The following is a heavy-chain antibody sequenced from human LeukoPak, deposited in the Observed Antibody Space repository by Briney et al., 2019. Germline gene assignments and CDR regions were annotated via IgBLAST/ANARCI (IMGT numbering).Heavy chain of an antibody. CDR2: IIPIFGTA. CDR1: GGTFSSYA. J-gene: IGHJ3*02. Sequence: ASVKVSCKASGGTFSSYAVSWVRQAPGHGLEWMGGIIPIFGTANYAQKFQGRVTITTGESTSTAYMELSSLRCEDTAVYYCARQGGITIFGVAQPGGAFDIWGQGTMVTVSS. V-gene: IGHV1-69*05. D-gene: IGHD3-3*01. CDR3: ARQGGITIFGVAQPGGAFDI.